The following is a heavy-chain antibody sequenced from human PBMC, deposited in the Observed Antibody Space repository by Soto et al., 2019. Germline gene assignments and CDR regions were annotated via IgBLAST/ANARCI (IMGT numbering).Heavy chain of an antibody. V-gene: IGHV2-5*02. D-gene: IGHD3-22*01. CDR3: AHSLVPYYYDSSGYYGIDY. CDR1: GFSLSTSGVG. J-gene: IGHJ4*02. CDR2: IYWDDDK. Sequence: QITLKESGPTLVKPTQTLTLTCTFSGFSLSTSGVGVGWIRQPPGKALEWLALIYWDDDKRYSPSLKSRLTITKDTSKNQVVLTMTNMDTVDTATYYCAHSLVPYYYDSSGYYGIDYWGQGTLVTVSS.